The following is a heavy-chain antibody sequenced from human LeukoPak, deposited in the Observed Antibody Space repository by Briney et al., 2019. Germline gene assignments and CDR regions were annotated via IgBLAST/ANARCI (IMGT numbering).Heavy chain of an antibody. CDR3: ARDNWNYGNWFDP. Sequence: GSLRLSCAASGFNFSDYYMSWIRQPPGKGLEWIGSIYYSGSTYYNPSLKSRVTISVDTSKNQFSLKLSSVTAADTAVYYCARDNWNYGNWFDPWGQGTLVTVSS. CDR2: IYYSGST. V-gene: IGHV4-38-2*02. J-gene: IGHJ5*02. CDR1: GFNFSDYY. D-gene: IGHD1-7*01.